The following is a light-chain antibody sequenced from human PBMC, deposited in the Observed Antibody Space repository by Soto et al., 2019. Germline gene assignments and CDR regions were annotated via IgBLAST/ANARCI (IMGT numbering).Light chain of an antibody. V-gene: IGKV3-11*01. CDR3: QQRSNWPF. CDR2: GAS. J-gene: IGKJ5*01. Sequence: EIVMTQSPATLSVSPGGIATLSFRASQSISDTLAWYQQKPGQDPRILIYGASNRATGIQARFSGSGSGTDFTLTISSLEPEDFAVYYCQQRSNWPFFGQGTRLEIK. CDR1: QSISDT.